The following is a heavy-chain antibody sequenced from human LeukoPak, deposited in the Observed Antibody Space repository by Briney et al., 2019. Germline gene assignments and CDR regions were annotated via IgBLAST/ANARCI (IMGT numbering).Heavy chain of an antibody. CDR1: GFTFSSCA. CDR3: AKDQGSSWYLNWFDP. D-gene: IGHD6-13*01. V-gene: IGHV3-23*01. CDR2: ISGSGGST. Sequence: GGSLRLSCAASGFTFSSCAMSWVRQAPGKGLEWVLAISGSGGSTYCADSVKGRFTISRDNSKNTLYLQMNSLGAEDTAVYYCAKDQGSSWYLNWFDPWAREPWSPSPQ. J-gene: IGHJ5*02.